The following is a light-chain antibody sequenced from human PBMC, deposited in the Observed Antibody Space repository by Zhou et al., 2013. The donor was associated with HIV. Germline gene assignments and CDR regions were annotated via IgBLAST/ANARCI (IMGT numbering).Light chain of an antibody. CDR3: QQYNNWPRT. CDR2: GAS. V-gene: IGKV3-15*01. CDR1: QTVYSSS. J-gene: IGKJ1*01. Sequence: EFVLTQSPGTLSLSPGERATLSCRASQTVYSSSLAWFQQKPGQAPRLLMYGASTRATGIAARFSGSGSGTEFTLTISSLQSEDFAVYYCQQYNNWPRTFGQGTKVEI.